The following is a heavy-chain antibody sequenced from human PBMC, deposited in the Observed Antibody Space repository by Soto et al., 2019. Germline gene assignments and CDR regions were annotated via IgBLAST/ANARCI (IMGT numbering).Heavy chain of an antibody. Sequence: EVQLVESGGGLVQPGGSLRLSCAASGFTFSSYSMNWVRQAPGKGPEWVSYISSSSSTIYYADSVKGRFTISRDNAKNSLYLQMNSLRDEDTAVYYCASRGYYDSSGYKYFQHWGQGTLVTVSS. CDR1: GFTFSSYS. CDR3: ASRGYYDSSGYKYFQH. CDR2: ISSSSSTI. V-gene: IGHV3-48*02. D-gene: IGHD3-22*01. J-gene: IGHJ1*01.